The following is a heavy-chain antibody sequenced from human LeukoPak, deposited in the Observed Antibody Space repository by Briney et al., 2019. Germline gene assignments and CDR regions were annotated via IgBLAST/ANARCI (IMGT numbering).Heavy chain of an antibody. Sequence: GGSLRLSCAASGFTLSSYSMNWVRQAPGKGLEWVSSISSSSSYIYYADSVKGRFTISRDNAKKSLYLQMNSLRAEDTAVYYCARGCSGGSCYYSYYYMDVWGKGTTVTVSS. D-gene: IGHD2-15*01. V-gene: IGHV3-21*01. CDR3: ARGCSGGSCYYSYYYMDV. CDR2: ISSSSSYI. J-gene: IGHJ6*03. CDR1: GFTLSSYS.